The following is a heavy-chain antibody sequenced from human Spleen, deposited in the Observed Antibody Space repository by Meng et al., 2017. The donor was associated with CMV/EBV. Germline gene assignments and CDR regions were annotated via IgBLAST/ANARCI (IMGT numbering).Heavy chain of an antibody. D-gene: IGHD4-17*01. CDR1: GFTFSSYA. J-gene: IGHJ2*01. CDR3: AKLTYGALLGHWYFDL. Sequence: VQVVVSGGGLVKTGGSPTLSCAAAGFTFSSYAMSWVRQAPGKGLEWASAISGSGGSTYYAESVKGRFTISRDNSKNTLYLQMNSLRAEDTAVYYCAKLTYGALLGHWYFDLWGRGTLVTVSS. V-gene: IGHV3-23*04. CDR2: ISGSGGST.